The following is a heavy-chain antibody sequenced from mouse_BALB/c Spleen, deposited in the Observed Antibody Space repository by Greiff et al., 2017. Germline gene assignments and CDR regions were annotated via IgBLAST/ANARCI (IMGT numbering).Heavy chain of an antibody. V-gene: IGHV14-1*02. CDR1: GFNIKDYY. CDR2: IDPENGNT. D-gene: IGHD2-10*01. J-gene: IGHJ2*01. Sequence: VQLQQSGAELVRPGALVKLSCKAPGFNIKDYYMHWVKQRPEQGLEWIVWIDPENGNTIYDPKFQGKASITADTSSNTAYLQLSSLTSEDTAVDYCARAYYGNYVGYWGQGTTLTVSS. CDR3: ARAYYGNYVGY.